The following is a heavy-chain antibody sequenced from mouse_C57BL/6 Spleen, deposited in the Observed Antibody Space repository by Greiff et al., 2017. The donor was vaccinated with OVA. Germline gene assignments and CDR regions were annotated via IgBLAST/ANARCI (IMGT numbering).Heavy chain of an antibody. CDR1: GYSFTGYY. J-gene: IGHJ2*01. V-gene: IGHV1-42*01. Sequence: EVQRVESGPELVKPGASVKISCKASGYSFTGYYMNWVKQSPEKSLEWIGEINPSTGGTTYNQKFKAKATLTVDKSSSTAYMQLKSLTSEYSAVYYCARGEDDHFDYWGQGTTLTVSS. CDR2: INPSTGGT. CDR3: ARGEDDHFDY.